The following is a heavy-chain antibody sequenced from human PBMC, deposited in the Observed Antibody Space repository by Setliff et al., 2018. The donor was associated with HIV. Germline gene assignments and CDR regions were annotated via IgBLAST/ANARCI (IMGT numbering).Heavy chain of an antibody. CDR2: IYYSGST. CDR1: GGSISNYY. J-gene: IGHJ2*01. Sequence: SETLSLTCTVSGGSISNYYWTWIRQPPGKGLEWIGYIYYSGSTNYNPSLKSRVTISVITSKNQFSLKLSSVTAADTAVYYCARSISAVVIARYWYFDLWGRGTLVTAPQ. D-gene: IGHD2-21*01. CDR3: ARSISAVVIARYWYFDL. V-gene: IGHV4-59*08.